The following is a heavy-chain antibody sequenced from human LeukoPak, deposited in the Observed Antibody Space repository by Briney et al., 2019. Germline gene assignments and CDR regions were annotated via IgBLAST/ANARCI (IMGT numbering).Heavy chain of an antibody. CDR2: ISGSGGST. V-gene: IGHV3-23*01. Sequence: QPGGSLRLSCEVSGFTFSSYHMNWVRQAPGKGLEWVSGISGSGGSTFYADSVKGRFTISRDNSKNTLYLQMNSLRAEDTAVYYCAKDRAYYSDSSGYYLVRAYDYWGQGTLVTVSS. CDR3: AKDRAYYSDSSGYYLVRAYDY. CDR1: GFTFSSYH. D-gene: IGHD3-22*01. J-gene: IGHJ4*02.